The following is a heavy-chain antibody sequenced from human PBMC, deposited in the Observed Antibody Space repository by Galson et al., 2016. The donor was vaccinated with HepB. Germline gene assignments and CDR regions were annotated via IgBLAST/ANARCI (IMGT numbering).Heavy chain of an antibody. Sequence: SVKVSCKASGYTFTSYAINWVRQAPGRGLEWVGRISVFTGHTTYGQDFQGGVTVTADRATNTAYLELDNLITDDTAVYFCAREIESKGGGLDHWGQGALVTVSS. D-gene: IGHD2-15*01. J-gene: IGHJ4*02. CDR1: GYTFTSYA. CDR2: ISVFTGHT. V-gene: IGHV1-18*01. CDR3: AREIESKGGGLDH.